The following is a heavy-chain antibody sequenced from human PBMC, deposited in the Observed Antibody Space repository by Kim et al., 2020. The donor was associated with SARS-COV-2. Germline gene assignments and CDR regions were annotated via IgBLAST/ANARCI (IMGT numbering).Heavy chain of an antibody. J-gene: IGHJ2*01. CDR3: ARHVTTVTTRYFDL. CDR1: GGSISSYY. D-gene: IGHD4-17*01. Sequence: SETLSLTCTVSGGSISSYYWSWIRQPPGKGLEWIGYIYYSGSTNYNPSLKSRVTISVDTSKNQFSLKLSSVTAADTAVYYCARHVTTVTTRYFDLWGRGTLVTVSS. V-gene: IGHV4-59*01. CDR2: IYYSGST.